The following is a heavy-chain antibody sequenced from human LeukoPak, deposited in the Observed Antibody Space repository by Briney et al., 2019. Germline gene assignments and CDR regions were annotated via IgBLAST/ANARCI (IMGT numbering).Heavy chain of an antibody. V-gene: IGHV1-18*01. CDR2: IRPYNGNT. D-gene: IGHD1-26*01. Sequence: ASVKVSCKASGYTVNYLTITWVRQAPGQGLEWMGWIRPYNGNTNYAQKLQGRVTMTTDTSTRTAYLELRSRRSDDTVLYYSVRARVESLYTGTTFYFDYWGQGTLVTVSS. J-gene: IGHJ4*02. CDR3: VRARVESLYTGTTFYFDY. CDR1: GYTVNYLT.